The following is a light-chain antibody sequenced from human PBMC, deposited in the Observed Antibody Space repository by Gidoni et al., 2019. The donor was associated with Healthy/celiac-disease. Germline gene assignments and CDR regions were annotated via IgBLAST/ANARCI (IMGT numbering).Light chain of an antibody. V-gene: IGKV3-15*01. Sequence: EIVMTQSPATPSVSPGENATLPCRASQSVSSNFAWYQQKPGQAPRLLIYGASTRATGIPARFSGSGSGTEFTLTISSLQSEDFAVYSCQQYNNWPQWTFTQGTKVEIK. CDR1: QSVSSN. J-gene: IGKJ1*01. CDR3: QQYNNWPQWT. CDR2: GAS.